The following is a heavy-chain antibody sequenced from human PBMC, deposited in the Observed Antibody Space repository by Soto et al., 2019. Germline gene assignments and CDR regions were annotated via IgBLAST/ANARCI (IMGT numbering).Heavy chain of an antibody. Sequence: SXRLSCAASGFTFSSYAMHWVRQAPGKGLEYVSAITSNGGHTDYASSVKGRFTISRDNAKNSLYLQMNSLRAEDTAVYYCARDSVYYGDYELNYFDYWGQGTLVTVSS. CDR3: ARDSVYYGDYELNYFDY. CDR2: ITSNGGHT. J-gene: IGHJ4*02. D-gene: IGHD4-17*01. V-gene: IGHV3-64*04. CDR1: GFTFSSYA.